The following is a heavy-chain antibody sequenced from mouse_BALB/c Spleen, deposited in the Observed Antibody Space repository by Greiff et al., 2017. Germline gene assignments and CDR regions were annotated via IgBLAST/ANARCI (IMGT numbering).Heavy chain of an antibody. CDR2: IWSGGST. CDR3: ARVDYGYYFDY. J-gene: IGHJ2*01. CDR1: GFSLTSYG. Sequence: QVQLQQLGPGLVQPSQSLSITCTVSGFSLTSYGVHWVRQSPGKGLEWLGVIWSGGSTDYNAAFISRLSISKDNSKSQVFFKMNSLQANDTAIYYCARVDYGYYFDYWGQGTTLTVSS. V-gene: IGHV2-2*02. D-gene: IGHD1-1*01.